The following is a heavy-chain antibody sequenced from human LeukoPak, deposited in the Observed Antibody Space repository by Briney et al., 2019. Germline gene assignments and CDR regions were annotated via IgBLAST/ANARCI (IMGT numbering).Heavy chain of an antibody. CDR2: MSSDGINT. J-gene: IGHJ4*02. CDR3: AKDHAGSGRAFEY. Sequence: GTSLRLSCATSGFTFRTSGVHWVRQAPGKGLEWVALMSSDGINTYYADSVKGRFTVSRDSSKDILYLQMNSLRADDTAIYYCAKDHAGSGRAFEYWGQGALVTVSS. V-gene: IGHV3-30*04. D-gene: IGHD3-10*01. CDR1: GFTFRTSG.